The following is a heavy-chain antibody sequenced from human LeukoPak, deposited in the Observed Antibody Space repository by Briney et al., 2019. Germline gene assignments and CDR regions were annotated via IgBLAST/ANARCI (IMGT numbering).Heavy chain of an antibody. CDR3: ARQSPQSRIAVAGNFDY. CDR2: ISAYNGNT. J-gene: IGHJ4*02. D-gene: IGHD6-19*01. Sequence: VASVKVSCKASGYTFTSYGISWVQQAPGQGLEWMGWISAYNGNTNYAQKLQGRVTMTTDTSTSTAYMELRSLRSDDTAVYYCARQSPQSRIAVAGNFDYWGQGTLVTVSS. CDR1: GYTFTSYG. V-gene: IGHV1-18*01.